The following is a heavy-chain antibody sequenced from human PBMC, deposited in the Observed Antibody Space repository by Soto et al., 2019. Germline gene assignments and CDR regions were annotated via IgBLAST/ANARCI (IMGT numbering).Heavy chain of an antibody. CDR1: GGSFSDYH. D-gene: IGHD1-26*01. J-gene: IGHJ6*02. CDR3: AGGHYHYYYYYGMDV. Sequence: SETLCLTCAVYGGSFSDYHWSWIRQPPGKGLEWIGEITHGGSTNYNPSLKSRVSISVDTSKKQFSLKLRSMTAADTAVYYCAGGHYHYYYYYGMDVWGHGTTVTVSS. V-gene: IGHV4-34*01. CDR2: ITHGGST.